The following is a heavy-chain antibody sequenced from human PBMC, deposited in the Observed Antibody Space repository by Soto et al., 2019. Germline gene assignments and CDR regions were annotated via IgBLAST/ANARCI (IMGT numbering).Heavy chain of an antibody. CDR1: GGSISNYY. J-gene: IGHJ4*02. CDR3: ARQTTFSSSRYDY. Sequence: SETLSLTCTVSGGSISNYYWTWIRQPAGKGLEWIGRLYSSGTTNYNSSLKSRLTMSVDTSKNQFSLKLTSVTAADTAVYYCARQTTFSSSRYDYWGQGSLVTVSS. D-gene: IGHD6-13*01. V-gene: IGHV4-4*07. CDR2: LYSSGTT.